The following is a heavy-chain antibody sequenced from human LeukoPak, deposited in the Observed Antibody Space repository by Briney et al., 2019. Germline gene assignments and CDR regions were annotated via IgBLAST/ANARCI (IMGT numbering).Heavy chain of an antibody. D-gene: IGHD1-7*01. J-gene: IGHJ4*02. CDR3: ARHQAITGTRL. V-gene: IGHV4-34*01. CDR2: INHSGST. Sequence: GSLRLSCAASGFTFSSYGMSWIRQPPGKGLEWIGEINHSGSTNYNPSLKSRVTISVDTSKNQFSLKLSSVTAADTAVYYCARHQAITGTRLWGQGTLVTVSS. CDR1: GFTFSSYG.